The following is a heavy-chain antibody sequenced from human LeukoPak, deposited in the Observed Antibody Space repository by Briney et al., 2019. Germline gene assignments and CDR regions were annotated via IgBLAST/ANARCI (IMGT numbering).Heavy chain of an antibody. V-gene: IGHV1-2*02. CDR3: ARGVLLWFGPSGG. Sequence: ASVRVSCKASGYTFTYYYMHWVRQAPGQGLEWRGWINPNSGGTKYAQKFQGRVTMTRDTSISTAYMELSSLRADDTAFYYCARGVLLWFGPSGGWGQGTLVTVSS. CDR2: INPNSGGT. D-gene: IGHD3-10*01. J-gene: IGHJ4*02. CDR1: GYTFTYYY.